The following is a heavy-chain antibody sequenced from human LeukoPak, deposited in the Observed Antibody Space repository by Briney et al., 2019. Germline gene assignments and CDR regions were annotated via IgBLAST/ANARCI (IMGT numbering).Heavy chain of an antibody. CDR2: IGISSGNT. V-gene: IGHV3-48*01. D-gene: IGHD5-12*01. Sequence: GGSLRLSCAASGFNFIDYSMNWVRQAPGKGLEWISCIGISSGNTKYADSVKGRFTISRDKARNSLDLQMNSLRVEDTAVYYCARDHRYAFDNWGHGTLVTVSS. J-gene: IGHJ4*01. CDR3: ARDHRYAFDN. CDR1: GFNFIDYS.